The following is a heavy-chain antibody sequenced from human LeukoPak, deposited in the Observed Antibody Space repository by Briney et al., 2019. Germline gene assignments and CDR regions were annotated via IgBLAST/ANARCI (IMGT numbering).Heavy chain of an antibody. CDR1: GFTFGDYA. D-gene: IGHD2-15*01. J-gene: IGHJ4*02. CDR2: IRSKAHGGTT. CDR3: TRAGRYCSGGSCYSFY. V-gene: IGHV3-49*03. Sequence: GGSLRLSCTASGFTFGDYAMSWFRQAPGEGLEWVGFIRSKAHGGTTEYAASVKGRFTISRDDSKSIAYLQMDSLKTEDTAVYYCTRAGRYCSGGSCYSFYWGQGTLVTVS.